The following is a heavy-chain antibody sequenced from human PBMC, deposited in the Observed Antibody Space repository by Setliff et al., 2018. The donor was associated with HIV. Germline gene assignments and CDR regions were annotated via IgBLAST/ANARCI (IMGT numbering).Heavy chain of an antibody. CDR3: ARQWTYCGGDCYPYYYYYYMDV. V-gene: IGHV4-39*01. D-gene: IGHD2-21*02. Sequence: SETLSLTCTVSGGSVIISHYYWAWIRQPPGKGLEWIGSISYSGSTYYNPSLKSRITISVDTSKNQFSLKLTSVTAADTAVYYCARQWTYCGGDCYPYYYYYYMDVWGKGTTVTVSS. J-gene: IGHJ6*03. CDR1: GGSVIISHYY. CDR2: ISYSGST.